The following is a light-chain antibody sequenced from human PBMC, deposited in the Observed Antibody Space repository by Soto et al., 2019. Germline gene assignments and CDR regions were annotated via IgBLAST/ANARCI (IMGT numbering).Light chain of an antibody. CDR2: EVS. CDR3: NSYTSKSTGV. Sequence: QSALTQPASVSGSPGQSITISCTGXXXDVGGYNYVSWYQQHPGKAPKLIIYEVSNRPSGVSNRFSGSKSGNTASLTISGLQAEDEADYYCNSYTSKSTGVFGTGTKLTVL. CDR1: XXDVGGYNY. V-gene: IGLV2-14*01. J-gene: IGLJ1*01.